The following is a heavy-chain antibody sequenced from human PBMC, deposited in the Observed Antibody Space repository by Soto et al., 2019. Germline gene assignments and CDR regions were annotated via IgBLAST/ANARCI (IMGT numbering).Heavy chain of an antibody. D-gene: IGHD2-15*01. CDR3: ARDLLGYCSGGSCYSSLGGAFDI. Sequence: ASVKVSCKASGYTFTGYYMHWVRQAPGQGLEWMGWINPNSGGTNYAQKFQGWVTMTRDTSISTAYMELSRLRSDDTAVYYCARDLLGYCSGGSCYSSLGGAFDIWGQGTMVTISS. V-gene: IGHV1-2*04. J-gene: IGHJ3*02. CDR2: INPNSGGT. CDR1: GYTFTGYY.